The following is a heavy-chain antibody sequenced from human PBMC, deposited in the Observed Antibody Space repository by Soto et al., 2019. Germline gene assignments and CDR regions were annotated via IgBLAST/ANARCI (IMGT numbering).Heavy chain of an antibody. D-gene: IGHD2-15*01. Sequence: GGSLRLSCAASGFTFSSYSVNWVRQAPGKGLEWVSSISSSSSYIYYADSVKGRFTISRDNAKNSLYLQMNSLRAEDTAVYYCAREGGYYYYYGMDVWGQGTTVTVSS. CDR2: ISSSSSYI. CDR3: AREGGYYYYYGMDV. CDR1: GFTFSSYS. V-gene: IGHV3-21*01. J-gene: IGHJ6*02.